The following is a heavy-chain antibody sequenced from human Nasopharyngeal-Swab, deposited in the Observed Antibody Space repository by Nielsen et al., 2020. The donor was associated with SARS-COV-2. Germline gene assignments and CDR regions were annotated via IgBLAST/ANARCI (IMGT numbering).Heavy chain of an antibody. CDR1: GFIFSDYG. D-gene: IGHD2-15*01. J-gene: IGHJ3*02. V-gene: IGHV3-48*02. CDR2: ISSGATTV. Sequence: GESLKISCAASGFIFSDYGVNWVRQAPGKGLEWISHISSGATTVYSADSVKGRFTISRDNARNSLYLQMNSLRDEDTAVYYCARCSGFICAFDIWGQGTMVSVSS. CDR3: ARCSGFICAFDI.